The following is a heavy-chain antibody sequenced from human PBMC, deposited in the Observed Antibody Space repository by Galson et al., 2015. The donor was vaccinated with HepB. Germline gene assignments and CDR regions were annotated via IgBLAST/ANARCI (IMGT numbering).Heavy chain of an antibody. V-gene: IGHV1-18*03. CDR1: GYTFTSYG. J-gene: IGHJ6*02. Sequence: SVKVSCKASGYTFTSYGISWVRQAPGQGLEWMGWISAYNGNTNYAQKLQGRVTMTTDTSTSTAYMELRSLRSDDMAVYYCARDTPPAVLRYFDWLLQPYYYYGMDVWGQGTTVTVS. CDR3: ARDTPPAVLRYFDWLLQPYYYYGMDV. CDR2: ISAYNGNT. D-gene: IGHD3-9*01.